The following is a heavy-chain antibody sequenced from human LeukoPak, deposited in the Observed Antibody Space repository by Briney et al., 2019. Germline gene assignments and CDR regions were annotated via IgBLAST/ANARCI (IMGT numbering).Heavy chain of an antibody. Sequence: GASVKVSCKASGYTFSGYYMHWVRQAPGQGLEWMGWINPNSGGTNYAQKFQGRVTMTRDTSISTAYMELSRLRSDDTAVYYCARGDQYDSSGEYYYYGMDVWGQGTTVTVSS. J-gene: IGHJ6*02. D-gene: IGHD3-22*01. CDR1: GYTFSGYY. CDR3: ARGDQYDSSGEYYYYGMDV. V-gene: IGHV1-2*02. CDR2: INPNSGGT.